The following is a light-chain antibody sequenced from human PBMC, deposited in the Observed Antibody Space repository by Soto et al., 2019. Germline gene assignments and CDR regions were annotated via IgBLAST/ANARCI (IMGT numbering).Light chain of an antibody. V-gene: IGKV1-5*01. CDR2: HAS. CDR3: QHYNSYPWT. CDR1: QTINNW. J-gene: IGKJ1*01. Sequence: ITPAPSPPSASIGDRIPLTSPASQTINNWLAWYQQKPGKAPNLLIYHASNLETGVPSRFSGSAFGTEFTLTISSLQPDDFATYYYQHYNSYPWTFGQGTKV.